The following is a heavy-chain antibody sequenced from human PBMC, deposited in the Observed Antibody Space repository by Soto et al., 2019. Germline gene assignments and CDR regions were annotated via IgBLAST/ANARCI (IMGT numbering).Heavy chain of an antibody. CDR1: GFTFSSYG. V-gene: IGHV3-30*18. D-gene: IGHD3-22*01. Sequence: QVQLVESGGGVVQPGRSLRLSCAASGFTFSSYGMHWVRQAPGKGLEWVAVISYDGSNKYYADSVKGRFTISRDNSKNTLYLQMNSLRAEDTAVYYCAKDLNYYDQGRWFDPWGQGTLVTLSS. CDR3: AKDLNYYDQGRWFDP. CDR2: ISYDGSNK. J-gene: IGHJ5*02.